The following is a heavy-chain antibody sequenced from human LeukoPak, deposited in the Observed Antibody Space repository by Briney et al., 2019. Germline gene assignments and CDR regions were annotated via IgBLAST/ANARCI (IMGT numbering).Heavy chain of an antibody. D-gene: IGHD5-24*01. CDR1: GFTFSSYA. Sequence: GRSLRLSCAASGFTFSSYAMHWVRQAPGKGLEWVAVIWYDGNNKYYADSVKGRFTISRDNSKNTLYLQMNSLRAEDTAVYYCARGIGYNYVDSDYWGQGTLVTVSS. CDR2: IWYDGNNK. J-gene: IGHJ4*02. CDR3: ARGIGYNYVDSDY. V-gene: IGHV3-33*01.